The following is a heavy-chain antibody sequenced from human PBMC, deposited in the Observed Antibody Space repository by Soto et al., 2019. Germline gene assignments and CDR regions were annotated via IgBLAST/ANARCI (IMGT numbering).Heavy chain of an antibody. J-gene: IGHJ4*02. CDR3: GRAHGDFPPDY. Sequence: SETLSLTCAVSGGSISSGGYSWSWIRQPPGKGLEWIGYIYHSGSTYYNPSLKSRVTISVDRSKNQFSLKLSSVTAADTAVYYCGRAHGDFPPDYWGQGTLVTVSS. V-gene: IGHV4-30-2*01. D-gene: IGHD3-10*01. CDR1: GGSISSGGYS. CDR2: IYHSGST.